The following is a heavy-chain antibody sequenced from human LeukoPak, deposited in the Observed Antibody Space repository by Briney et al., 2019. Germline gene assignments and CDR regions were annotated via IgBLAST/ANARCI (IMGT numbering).Heavy chain of an antibody. Sequence: SGGSLRLSCAASGFTFSSYAMAWVRQAPGKGLEWVSTISGSSTTTYYADSVKGRFTISRDNSKNTLYLQMNSLRAEDTAVYYCVSKFGELLYGDYWGQGTLVTVSS. D-gene: IGHD3-10*01. CDR2: ISGSSTTT. V-gene: IGHV3-23*01. CDR1: GFTFSSYA. J-gene: IGHJ4*02. CDR3: VSKFGELLYGDY.